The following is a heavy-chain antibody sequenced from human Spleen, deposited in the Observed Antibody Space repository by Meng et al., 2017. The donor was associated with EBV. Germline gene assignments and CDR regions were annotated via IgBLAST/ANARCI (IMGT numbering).Heavy chain of an antibody. CDR1: GGSFTDYY. J-gene: IGHJ4*02. CDR2: INHSGST. V-gene: IGHV4-34*01. Sequence: QGQPRQWGAGLLRPSETLSRTCAVYGGSFTDYYWSWIRQPSGKGLEWIGEINHSGSTKYNPSLKSRVTISVDTSKNQFSLKLSSVTAADTAVYYCARGIPQLLAPGEFDYWGQGTLVTVSS. D-gene: IGHD6-19*01. CDR3: ARGIPQLLAPGEFDY.